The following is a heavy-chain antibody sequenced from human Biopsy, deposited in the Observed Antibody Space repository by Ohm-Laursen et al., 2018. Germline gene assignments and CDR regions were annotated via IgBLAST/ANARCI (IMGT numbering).Heavy chain of an antibody. V-gene: IGHV3-23*01. D-gene: IGHD4-17*01. CDR3: AKPADSYGSEFYFDY. CDR2: INTSGGST. J-gene: IGHJ4*02. CDR1: GFTFSSYA. Sequence: SLRLSCAASGFTFSSYAMTWVRQAPGKGLEWVSVINTSGGSTHYVVSVKGRFTISRDNSKNTLYLRMNSLRAEDTAVYYCAKPADSYGSEFYFDYWGQGTPVTVSS.